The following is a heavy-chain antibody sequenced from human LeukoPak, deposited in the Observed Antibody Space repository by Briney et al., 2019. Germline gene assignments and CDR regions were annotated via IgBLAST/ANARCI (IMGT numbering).Heavy chain of an antibody. CDR1: GFTFSNSW. J-gene: IGHJ3*01. CDR2: IKQDGSEK. Sequence: GGSLRLSCAVSGFTFSNSWMNWVRQAPGKGLEWVANIKQDGSEKYYVDSVKGRFTISRDNAKNSLYLQMNSLRAEDTAVYYCARGDYFDRAFDVWGQGTTVTVSS. CDR3: ARGDYFDRAFDV. V-gene: IGHV3-7*03. D-gene: IGHD3-22*01.